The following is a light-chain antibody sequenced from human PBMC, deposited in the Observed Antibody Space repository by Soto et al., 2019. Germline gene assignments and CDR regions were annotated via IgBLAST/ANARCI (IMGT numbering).Light chain of an antibody. J-gene: IGKJ1*01. CDR1: QSVSNNY. CDR3: KQYGSSGT. CDR2: GAS. V-gene: IGKV3-20*01. Sequence: EIVLPQSQGTLSLSPGEGSTLSGRASQSVSNNYLAWYQQKPGQDPRLLIYGASNRATGIPDRFSGSGSGTDFTLTISRLEPDDFAVYYCKQYGSSGTVGQGTKVDIK.